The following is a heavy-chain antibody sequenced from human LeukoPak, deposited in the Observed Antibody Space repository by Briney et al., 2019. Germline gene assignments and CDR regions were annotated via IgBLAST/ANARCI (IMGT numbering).Heavy chain of an antibody. V-gene: IGHV3-23*01. CDR1: GFTFSSYA. J-gene: IGHJ4*02. Sequence: GGSLRLSYAASGFTFSSYAMSWVRQAPGKGLEWVSAISGSGGSTYYADSVKGRFTISRDSSKNTLYLQMNSLRAEDTAVYYCASGTMVRGVIEFDYWGQGTLVTVSS. CDR2: ISGSGGST. CDR3: ASGTMVRGVIEFDY. D-gene: IGHD3-10*01.